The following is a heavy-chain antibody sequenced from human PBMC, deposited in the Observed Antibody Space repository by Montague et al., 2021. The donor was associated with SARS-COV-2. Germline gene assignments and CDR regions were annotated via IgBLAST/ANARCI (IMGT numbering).Heavy chain of an antibody. CDR2: ISWNSGSR. V-gene: IGHV3-9*01. CDR3: AKDYYFGAFDI. D-gene: IGHD3-10*01. Sequence: SLSLSFSASGFPFGDYAMHWVRQTPGKGLEWVSGISWNSGSRGYADSVKGRFTIYRDNAKNSLYLQMNSLRTEDTAFYYCAKDYYFGAFDIWGQGTMVTVSS. CDR1: GFPFGDYA. J-gene: IGHJ3*02.